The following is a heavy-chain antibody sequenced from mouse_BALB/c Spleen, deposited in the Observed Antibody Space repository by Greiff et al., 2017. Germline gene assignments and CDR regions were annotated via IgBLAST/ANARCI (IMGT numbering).Heavy chain of an antibody. V-gene: IGHV3-2*02. D-gene: IGHD1-1*01. J-gene: IGHJ2*01. Sequence: DVKLVESGPGLVKPSQSLSLTCTVTGYSITSDYAWNWIRQFPGNKLEWMGYISYSGSTSYNPSLKSRISITRDTSKNQFFLQLNSVTTEDTATYYCARKGSSYEEYYFDYWGQGTTLTVSS. CDR1: GYSITSDYA. CDR3: ARKGSSYEEYYFDY. CDR2: ISYSGST.